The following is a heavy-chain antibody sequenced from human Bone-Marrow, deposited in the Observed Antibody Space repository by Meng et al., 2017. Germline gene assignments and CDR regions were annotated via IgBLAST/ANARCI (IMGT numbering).Heavy chain of an antibody. D-gene: IGHD2-21*01. CDR1: GFAFSNSW. Sequence: GESLKISCAASGFAFSNSWMNLVRLAPGKGLEWVASMNPDGSEKYYVGSVKGRFTISRDKAKDSLYLQMNSLRAEDAAVYYCARDRAYSSFDIWGQGTMVTVSS. CDR3: ARDRAYSSFDI. V-gene: IGHV3-7*01. CDR2: MNPDGSEK. J-gene: IGHJ3*02.